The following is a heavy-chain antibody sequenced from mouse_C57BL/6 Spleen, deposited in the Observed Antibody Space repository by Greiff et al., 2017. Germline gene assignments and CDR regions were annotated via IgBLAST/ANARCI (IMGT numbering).Heavy chain of an antibody. CDR3: ARSGDGYYYYAMDY. V-gene: IGHV1-82*01. CDR1: GYAFSSSW. CDR2: IYPGDGDT. J-gene: IGHJ4*01. Sequence: VQLQQSGPELVKPGASVKISCKASGYAFSSSWMNWVKPRPGKGLEWIGRIYPGDGDTNYNGKFKGKATLTADKSSSTAYMQRSSLTSEDSAVYFCARSGDGYYYYAMDYWGQGTSVTVSS. D-gene: IGHD2-3*01.